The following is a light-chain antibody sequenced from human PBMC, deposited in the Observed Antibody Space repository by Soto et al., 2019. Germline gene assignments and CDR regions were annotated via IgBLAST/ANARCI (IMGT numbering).Light chain of an antibody. Sequence: EIVMTQSPATLSVSPGERATLSCRASQSVSSNLAWYQQKPGQAPRLLIYGASTRATGIPARFSGSGSVTEFTLTISSLQSEDFAVYYCQQYNNWPSDTFGQGTKLEIK. CDR2: GAS. CDR1: QSVSSN. V-gene: IGKV3-15*01. CDR3: QQYNNWPSDT. J-gene: IGKJ2*01.